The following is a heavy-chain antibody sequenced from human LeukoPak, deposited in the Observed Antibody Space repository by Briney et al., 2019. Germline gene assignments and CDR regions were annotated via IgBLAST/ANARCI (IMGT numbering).Heavy chain of an antibody. CDR2: ISGSGTTI. J-gene: IGHJ3*02. D-gene: IGHD6-19*01. CDR3: PKEINHQWLVHLDAFDI. Sequence: PGGSLGLYCAASGFSFTRYAMSWVRQAPGKGLDWVSGISGSGTTIYYADSAKGRFTISRDNSKNTLYLQMNSLRAEDTAVYYCPKEINHQWLVHLDAFDIWGQGTMVTVSS. CDR1: GFSFTRYA. V-gene: IGHV3-23*01.